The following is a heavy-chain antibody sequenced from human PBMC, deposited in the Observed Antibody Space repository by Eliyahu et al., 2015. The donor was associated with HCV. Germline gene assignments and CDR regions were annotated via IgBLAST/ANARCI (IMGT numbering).Heavy chain of an antibody. Sequence: VQLVQSGAEVKKPGQSLRISCKGSGFTFTTSWISWVRQMPGKGLEWMGRIDPSDSYTNYSPSFQGHVTISADKSISTAYLQWRSLEASDTAIYYCARQGSGYYYFDYWGQGTLVTVPS. CDR1: GFTFTTSW. CDR3: ARQGSGYYYFDY. D-gene: IGHD5-12*01. J-gene: IGHJ4*02. V-gene: IGHV5-10-1*03. CDR2: IDPSDSYT.